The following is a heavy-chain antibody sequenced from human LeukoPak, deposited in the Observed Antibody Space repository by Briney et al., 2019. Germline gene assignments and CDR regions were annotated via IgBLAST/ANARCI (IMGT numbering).Heavy chain of an antibody. J-gene: IGHJ4*02. CDR3: ARTDLLTGYYYFDS. D-gene: IGHD3-9*01. V-gene: IGHV4-61*02. CDR1: GASITSGNFY. CDR2: IHTRGST. Sequence: SETLSLTCSVSGASITSGNFYWSWIRQPAGRGLEWIGRIHTRGSTNYNPSLKSRVTMSLDTSKDQFSLKLSSVTAADTAVYFCARTDLLTGYYYFDSWGQGTLVTVSS.